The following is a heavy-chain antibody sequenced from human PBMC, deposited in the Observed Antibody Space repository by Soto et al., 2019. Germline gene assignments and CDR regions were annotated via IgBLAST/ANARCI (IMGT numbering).Heavy chain of an antibody. J-gene: IGHJ4*02. CDR3: SRFGPGADY. D-gene: IGHD3-3*01. Sequence: EVQLLESGGASVQPGGSVRLSCVVSGFAFSSYGMNWVRRAPGKGLEWVAHISGSGYSINYAESVKGRFTISRDNSKGTLYLQMNSLTVEDTALYYCSRFGPGADYWGQGTLVTVSS. CDR2: ISGSGYSI. CDR1: GFAFSSYG. V-gene: IGHV3-23*01.